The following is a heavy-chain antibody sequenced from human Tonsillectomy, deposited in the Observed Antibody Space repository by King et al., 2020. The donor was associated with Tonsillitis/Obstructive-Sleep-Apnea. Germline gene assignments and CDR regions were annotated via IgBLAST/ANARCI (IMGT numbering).Heavy chain of an antibody. CDR1: GGSISGYY. Sequence: QLQESGPGLVKPSETLSLTCTVSGGSISGYYWSWIRQPPGKGLESIGYIYYSGSTNYNPSLKSRVTISVDTSQNQFSLKLNSVTVADTAVYYCAREGAVMNAFDIWGQGKMVTVSS. D-gene: IGHD2-8*01. CDR2: IYYSGST. J-gene: IGHJ3*02. CDR3: AREGAVMNAFDI. V-gene: IGHV4-59*01.